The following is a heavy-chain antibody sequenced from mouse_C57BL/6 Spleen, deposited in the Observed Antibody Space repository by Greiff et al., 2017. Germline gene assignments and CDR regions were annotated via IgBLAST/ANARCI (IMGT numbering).Heavy chain of an antibody. CDR3: ARSPYESAYAMDY. J-gene: IGHJ4*01. D-gene: IGHD2-3*01. CDR1: GYTFTSYW. Sequence: QVQLQQPGAELVKPGASGKLSCKASGYTFTSYWMHGVKQRPGQGLEWIGMLHPNSGSTNSNEKFKSKATLTVDKSSSTSYMQLIIRTSEVAAVYYCARSPYESAYAMDYWGQGTSLTVSS. CDR2: LHPNSGST. V-gene: IGHV1-64*01.